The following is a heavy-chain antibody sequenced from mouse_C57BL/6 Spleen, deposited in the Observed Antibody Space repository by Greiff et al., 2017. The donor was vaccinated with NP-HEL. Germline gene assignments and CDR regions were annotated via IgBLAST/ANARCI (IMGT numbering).Heavy chain of an antibody. CDR1: GFTFSDYG. V-gene: IGHV5-15*01. J-gene: IGHJ4*01. D-gene: IGHD2-5*01. Sequence: EVKLMESGGGLVQPGGSLKLSCAASGFTFSDYGMAWVRQAPRKGPAWVAFISNLAYSIYYADTVTGRFTISRENAKNTLYLEMSSLRSEDTAMYYCARQGYSNYDYYAMDYWGQGTSVTVSS. CDR2: ISNLAYSI. CDR3: ARQGYSNYDYYAMDY.